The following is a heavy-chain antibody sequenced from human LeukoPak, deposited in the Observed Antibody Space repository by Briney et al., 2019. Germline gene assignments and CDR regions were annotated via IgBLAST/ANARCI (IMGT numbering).Heavy chain of an antibody. D-gene: IGHD1-14*01. V-gene: IGHV4-59*08. Sequence: SETLFLTCTVSGGSISSYYWSWIRQPPGKGLEWIGYIYYSGSTNYNPSLKSRVTISVDTSKNQFSLKLSSVTAADTAVYYCARLAPFDPEWFDPWGQGTLVTVSS. CDR3: ARLAPFDPEWFDP. CDR1: GGSISSYY. J-gene: IGHJ5*02. CDR2: IYYSGST.